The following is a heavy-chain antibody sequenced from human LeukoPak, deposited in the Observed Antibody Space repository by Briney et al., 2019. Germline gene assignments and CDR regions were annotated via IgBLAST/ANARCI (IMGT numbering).Heavy chain of an antibody. J-gene: IGHJ4*02. CDR2: ISYGGSND. Sequence: PGGSLRLSCAASGFTFSSFGMHWVRQAPGKGLEWVAFISYGGSNDYYADSVKGRFTISRDNSKNTLYLQMNSLRAEDTAVYYCGSGNYLAYWGQGTLVTVSS. V-gene: IGHV3-30*03. D-gene: IGHD1-26*01. CDR3: GSGNYLAY. CDR1: GFTFSSFG.